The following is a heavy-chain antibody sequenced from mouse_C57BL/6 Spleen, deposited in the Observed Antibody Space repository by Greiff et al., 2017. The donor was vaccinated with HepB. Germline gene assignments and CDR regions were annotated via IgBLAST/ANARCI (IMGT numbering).Heavy chain of an antibody. D-gene: IGHD1-1*01. CDR3: ARRDITTGYFDY. V-gene: IGHV5-12*01. CDR1: GFTFSDYY. Sequence: EVKVEESGGGLVQPGGSLKLSCAASGFTFSDYYMYWVRQTPEKRLEWVAYISNGGGSTYYPDTVKGRFTISRDNAKNTLYLQMSRLKSEDTAMYYCARRDITTGYFDYWGQGTTLTVSS. CDR2: ISNGGGST. J-gene: IGHJ2*01.